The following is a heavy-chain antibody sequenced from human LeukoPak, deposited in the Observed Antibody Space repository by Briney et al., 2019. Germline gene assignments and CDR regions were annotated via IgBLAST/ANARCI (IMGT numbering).Heavy chain of an antibody. CDR3: ARESTTNDGSGLDY. CDR1: GGSFSGYY. Sequence: SETLSLTCAVHGGSFSGYYWSWIRQPPGKGLEWIGEINHSGSTNYNPSLKSRVTISVDTSKNQFSLKLSSVTAADTAVYYCARESTTNDGSGLDYWGQGTLVTVSS. D-gene: IGHD5/OR15-5a*01. V-gene: IGHV4-34*01. J-gene: IGHJ4*02. CDR2: INHSGST.